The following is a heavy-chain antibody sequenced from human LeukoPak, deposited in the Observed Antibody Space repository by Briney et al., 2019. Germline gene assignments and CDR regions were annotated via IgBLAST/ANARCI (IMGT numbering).Heavy chain of an antibody. Sequence: GGSLRLSCAASGFTFSSYWMHWVRQAPGKGLVWVSRINSDGSSTSYADSVKGRFTISRDNTKNTLYVQMNSLRVDDTAVYYCAKCPRVAGPYYFDYWGQGTLVTVSS. CDR1: GFTFSSYW. J-gene: IGHJ4*02. CDR3: AKCPRVAGPYYFDY. CDR2: INSDGSST. V-gene: IGHV3-74*01. D-gene: IGHD6-19*01.